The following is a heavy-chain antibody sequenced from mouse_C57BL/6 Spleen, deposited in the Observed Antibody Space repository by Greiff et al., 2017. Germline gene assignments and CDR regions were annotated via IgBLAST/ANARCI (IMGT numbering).Heavy chain of an antibody. CDR1: GYTFTSYW. CDR3: ARSATMDAMDY. J-gene: IGHJ4*01. V-gene: IGHV1-72*01. D-gene: IGHD1-2*01. Sequence: QVQLQQPGAELVKPGASVKLSCKASGYTFTSYWMHWVKQRPGRGLEWIGRIDPNRGGTKYNEKFKSKATLTVDNPSSTAYMQLSSLTSEDAAVYYCARSATMDAMDYWGQGTSVTVSS. CDR2: IDPNRGGT.